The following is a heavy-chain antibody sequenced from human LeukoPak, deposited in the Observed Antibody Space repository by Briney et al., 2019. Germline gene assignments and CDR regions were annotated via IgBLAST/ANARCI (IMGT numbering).Heavy chain of an antibody. CDR3: ARIPRIVGASPPDY. CDR2: ISDDGSRQ. D-gene: IGHD1-26*01. Sequence: GRSLRLSCAATGFTFSNYAIHWGRQAPGKGLEWVAFISDDGSRQHYADSVKGRFTISRDNSKNSLYLQMNSLRAEDTAVYYCARIPRIVGASPPDYWGQGTLVTVSS. J-gene: IGHJ4*02. CDR1: GFTFSNYA. V-gene: IGHV3-30-3*01.